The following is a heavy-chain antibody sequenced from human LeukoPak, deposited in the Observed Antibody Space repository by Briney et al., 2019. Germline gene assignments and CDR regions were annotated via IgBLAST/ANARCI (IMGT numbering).Heavy chain of an antibody. V-gene: IGHV6-1*01. CDR1: GDSVSSNSAA. Sequence: SQTLSLTCAISGDSVSSNSAAWNWIRQSPSRGLEWLGRTYYRSKWYNDYAVSVKSRITINPDTSKNQFSLQLNSVTPEDTAVYYCASTKWEPSDDYYYYYYMDVWGKGTTVTVSS. J-gene: IGHJ6*03. CDR3: ASTKWEPSDDYYYYYYMDV. CDR2: TYYRSKWYN. D-gene: IGHD1-26*01.